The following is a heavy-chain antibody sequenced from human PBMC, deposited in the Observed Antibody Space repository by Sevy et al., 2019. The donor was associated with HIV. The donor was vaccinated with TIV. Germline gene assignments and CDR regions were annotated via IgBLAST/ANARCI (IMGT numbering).Heavy chain of an antibody. J-gene: IGHJ5*02. Sequence: GESLKISCKGSGYSFTSYWIGWVRQMPGKGLEWMGIIYPGDSDTRYSPSFQGQVTISADKSIGTAYLQWSSLKASDTAMYYCARLGGGYSYGYRAWFDPWGQGTLVTVSS. CDR1: GYSFTSYW. CDR2: IYPGDSDT. D-gene: IGHD5-18*01. CDR3: ARLGGGYSYGYRAWFDP. V-gene: IGHV5-51*01.